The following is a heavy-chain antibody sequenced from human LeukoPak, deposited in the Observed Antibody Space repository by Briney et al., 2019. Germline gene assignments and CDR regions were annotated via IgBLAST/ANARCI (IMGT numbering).Heavy chain of an antibody. CDR2: ISPTGSTT. Sequence: PGGSLRLSCTASGFSFSGHWMHWARQLPGKGLVWVSRISPTGSTTSYADSVKGRFTISRDNSKNTLYLQMNSLRAEDTAVYYCAKGAGNSGYDLSVDYWGQGTLVTVSS. J-gene: IGHJ4*02. V-gene: IGHV3-74*01. D-gene: IGHD5-12*01. CDR3: AKGAGNSGYDLSVDY. CDR1: GFSFSGHW.